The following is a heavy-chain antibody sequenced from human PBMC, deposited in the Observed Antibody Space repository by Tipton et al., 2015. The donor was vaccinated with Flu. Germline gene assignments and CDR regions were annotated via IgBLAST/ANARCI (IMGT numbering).Heavy chain of an antibody. J-gene: IGHJ4*02. CDR1: GGSITDYY. Sequence: GLVKPSETLSLSCSVSGGSITDYYWTWIRQPPGKGLEWIGYIYYSGSTNYNPSLKSRVTISLDTSKTQFSLKLSSVTAADTAVYYCARTTVTPRLFDYWGQGTLVTVSS. D-gene: IGHD4-11*01. CDR3: ARTTVTPRLFDY. V-gene: IGHV4-59*01. CDR2: IYYSGST.